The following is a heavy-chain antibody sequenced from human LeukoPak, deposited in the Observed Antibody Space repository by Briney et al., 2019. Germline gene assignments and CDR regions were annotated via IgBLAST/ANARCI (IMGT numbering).Heavy chain of an antibody. J-gene: IGHJ4*02. CDR1: GFTFSYYA. V-gene: IGHV3-23*01. D-gene: IGHD5-24*01. CDR3: AKAGSMPTPTPYYFDY. CDR2: FSGSGDST. Sequence: GGSLRLSCAAPGFTFSYYAMSWVRQAPGKGLELVSTFSGSGDSTYYADSVRGRFTVSRDNSKNTLYLQMNSLRAEDTAVYYCAKAGSMPTPTPYYFDYWGQGTLVTVSS.